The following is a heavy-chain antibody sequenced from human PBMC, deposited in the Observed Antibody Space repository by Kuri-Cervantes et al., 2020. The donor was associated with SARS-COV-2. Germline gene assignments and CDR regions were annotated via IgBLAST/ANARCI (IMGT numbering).Heavy chain of an antibody. Sequence: SETLSLTCTVSGGSISSHYWSWIRQLPGKGLEWIGYISYSGSTNYNPSLKSRFPISVDTSKNQFSLKLSSVTAAATAVYYCARDPNANHNSWFDPWGQGTLVTVSS. J-gene: IGHJ5*02. V-gene: IGHV4-59*11. D-gene: IGHD4/OR15-4a*01. CDR2: ISYSGST. CDR1: GGSISSHY. CDR3: ARDPNANHNSWFDP.